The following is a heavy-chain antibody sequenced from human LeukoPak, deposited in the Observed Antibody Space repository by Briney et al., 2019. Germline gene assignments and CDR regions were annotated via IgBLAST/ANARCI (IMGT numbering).Heavy chain of an antibody. CDR3: AREVYDSRGYYHTWVFDS. J-gene: IGHJ4*02. D-gene: IGHD3-22*01. Sequence: SETLSLTCTVSGASVTTGSHYWSWIRRPPGKGLEWIGYVYSSGSTTYNPSLKSRVTISADTSNVQFSLKLRSMTAADTAVYFCAREVYDSRGYYHTWVFDSWGQGILVTVSS. V-gene: IGHV4-61*01. CDR2: VYSSGST. CDR1: GASVTTGSHY.